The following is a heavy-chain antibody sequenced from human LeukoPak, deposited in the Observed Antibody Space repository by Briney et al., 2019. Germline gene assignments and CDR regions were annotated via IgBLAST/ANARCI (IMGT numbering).Heavy chain of an antibody. CDR3: ARPPRDDSSAYYSAFDI. CDR1: GYMVTNYW. J-gene: IGHJ3*02. V-gene: IGHV5-51*01. Sequence: GESLKISCKGSGYMVTNYWIGWVRQLPGKGLEWMGIIYPGDSDTRYSPSFQGQVTISADKSISTAYLQWSSLKASDTAMYYCARPPRDDSSAYYSAFDIWGQGTMVTVSS. D-gene: IGHD3-22*01. CDR2: IYPGDSDT.